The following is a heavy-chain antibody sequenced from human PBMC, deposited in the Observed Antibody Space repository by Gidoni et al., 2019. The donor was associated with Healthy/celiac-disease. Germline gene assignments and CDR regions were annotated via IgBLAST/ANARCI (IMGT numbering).Heavy chain of an antibody. D-gene: IGHD4-4*01. CDR1: GGSYSGYY. V-gene: IGHV4-34*01. CDR3: ARPYDYSNYRPLGY. J-gene: IGHJ4*02. Sequence: QVQLQQWGAGLLTPSETLSLTCAVYGGSYSGYYWSWIRQPPGKGLEWIGEINHSGSTNYNPSLKSRVNISVDTSKNQFSLKLSSVTAADTAVYYCARPYDYSNYRPLGYWGQGTLVTVSS. CDR2: INHSGST.